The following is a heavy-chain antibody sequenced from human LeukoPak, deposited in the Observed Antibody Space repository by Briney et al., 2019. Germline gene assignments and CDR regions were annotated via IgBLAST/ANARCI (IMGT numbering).Heavy chain of an antibody. CDR3: ARALRFLDQDY. V-gene: IGHV5-51*01. Sequence: GESLKISCKGSGYSFATYWIGWVRQMPGKGLEWMGIIYPDDSDIRYSPSFRGQVTISVDKSISTAYLQWSSLKASDTAMYYCARALRFLDQDYWGQGTLVTVSS. CDR2: IYPDDSDI. J-gene: IGHJ4*02. CDR1: GYSFATYW. D-gene: IGHD3-3*01.